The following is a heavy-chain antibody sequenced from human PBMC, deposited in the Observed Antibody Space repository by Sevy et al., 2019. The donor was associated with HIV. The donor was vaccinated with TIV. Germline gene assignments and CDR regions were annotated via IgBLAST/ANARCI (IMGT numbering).Heavy chain of an antibody. J-gene: IGHJ4*02. CDR3: ARTPLLSIPGTTDVYFDI. CDR1: GGTFSNYA. V-gene: IGHV1-69*13. Sequence: ASVKVSCKASGGTFSNYALSWVRQAPGQGLEWMGGIIPILGPTNFAQTFQGRVTITADESRSTAYMELSSLKPADTAVYYCARTPLLSIPGTTDVYFDIWGQGTLVTVSS. D-gene: IGHD4-4*01. CDR2: IIPILGPT.